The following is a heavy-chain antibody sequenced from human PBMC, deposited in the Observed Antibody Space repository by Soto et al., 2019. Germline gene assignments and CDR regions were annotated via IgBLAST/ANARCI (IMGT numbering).Heavy chain of an antibody. D-gene: IGHD1-1*01. J-gene: IGHJ4*02. Sequence: QVQLMQSGAEVKKPGSSVRVSCKASGGTFNNYAISWIRQAPGQGLEWMGGIIPIFGTANYAQRFQGRVTITADEFTSTSYMELSSLRSDDTAVYYCARDAFYYDGPTGIYYFDYWGQGTLVTVSS. CDR1: GGTFNNYA. V-gene: IGHV1-69*12. CDR2: IIPIFGTA. CDR3: ARDAFYYDGPTGIYYFDY.